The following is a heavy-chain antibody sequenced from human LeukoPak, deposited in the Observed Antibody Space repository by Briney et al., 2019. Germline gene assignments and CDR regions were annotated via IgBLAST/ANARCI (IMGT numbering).Heavy chain of an antibody. CDR1: GFTFSTFW. J-gene: IGHJ3*01. D-gene: IGHD6-13*01. CDR2: IKEDGGRT. CDR3: AREKVAAASAFEL. V-gene: IGHV3-7*01. Sequence: GGSLRLSCAASGFTFSTFWMSWVRQAPGKGLERVAQIKEDGGRTHYLDSVKGRFTISRDNAKNTLYLQMNSLRADDTAVYYCAREKVAAASAFELWGQGTMVTVSS.